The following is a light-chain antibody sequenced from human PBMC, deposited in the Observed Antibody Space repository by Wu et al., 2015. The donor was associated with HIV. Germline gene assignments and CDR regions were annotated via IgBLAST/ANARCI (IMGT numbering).Light chain of an antibody. Sequence: EIVLTQSPATLSLSPGERATLSCRASQSVSGTYLAWYQQKPGQPPRLLIYGASRRATGIPDRFSGSGSGTDFSLTISRLEPEDFAVYYCHQYGRSPPFTFGPGPSGCQT. CDR2: GAS. V-gene: IGKV3-20*01. J-gene: IGKJ3*01. CDR3: HQYGRSPPFT. CDR1: QSVSGTY.